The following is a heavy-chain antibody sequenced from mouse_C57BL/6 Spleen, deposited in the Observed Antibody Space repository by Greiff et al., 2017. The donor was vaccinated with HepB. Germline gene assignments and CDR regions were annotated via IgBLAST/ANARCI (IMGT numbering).Heavy chain of an antibody. CDR3: ARTPYYGSSYVAMDY. CDR1: GYSFTGYY. CDR2: INPSTGGT. J-gene: IGHJ4*01. V-gene: IGHV1-42*01. D-gene: IGHD1-1*01. Sequence: VQLQQSGPELVKPGASVKISCKASGYSFTGYYMNWVKQSPEKSLEWIGEINPSTGGTTYNQKFKAKATLTVDKSSSTAYMQLKSLTSEDSAVYYCARTPYYGSSYVAMDYWGQGTSVTVSS.